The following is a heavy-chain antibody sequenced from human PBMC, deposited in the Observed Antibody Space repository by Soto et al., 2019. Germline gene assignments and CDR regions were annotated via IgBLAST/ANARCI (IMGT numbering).Heavy chain of an antibody. D-gene: IGHD5-18*01. V-gene: IGHV3-21*01. J-gene: IGHJ6*02. Sequence: EVQLVESGGGLVKPGGSLRLSCAASGFTFSSYSMNWVRQAPGKGLECVSSISSSSSYIYYADSVKGRFTISRDNAKNARCVQMNCLRAEDTAVYCCARDPDTAMVTRYYYYGMDVWGQGSTVTVSS. CDR3: ARDPDTAMVTRYYYYGMDV. CDR2: ISSSSSYI. CDR1: GFTFSSYS.